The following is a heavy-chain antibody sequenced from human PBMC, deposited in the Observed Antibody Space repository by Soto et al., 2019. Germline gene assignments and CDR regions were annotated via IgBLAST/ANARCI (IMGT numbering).Heavy chain of an antibody. CDR1: GGSISSGGYY. V-gene: IGHV4-31*03. Sequence: QVQLQESGPGLVKPSQTLSLTCTVSGGSISSGGYYWRWIRQHPAKGLEWIGYIYYSGSTYYNPSLKSRVTISVDTSKNQFSLKLSSVTAADTAVYYCARSISVVVLSSLSPYFDYWGQGTLVTVSS. J-gene: IGHJ4*02. D-gene: IGHD6-6*01. CDR2: IYYSGST. CDR3: ARSISVVVLSSLSPYFDY.